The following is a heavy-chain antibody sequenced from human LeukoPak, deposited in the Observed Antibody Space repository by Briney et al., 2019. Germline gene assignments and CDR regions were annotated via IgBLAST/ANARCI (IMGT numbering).Heavy chain of an antibody. CDR3: ARAGCSSSCPLRNNWFDP. CDR2: ISGSSNYI. J-gene: IGHJ5*02. Sequence: GGSLRLSCATSGFSFSTYSMSWVRQAPGKGLEWVSSISGSSNYIYYADSVKGRSTISRDNAKNSLYLQMNSLRAEDTAVYYCARAGCSSSCPLRNNWFDPWGQGTLVTVSS. D-gene: IGHD6-13*01. CDR1: GFSFSTYS. V-gene: IGHV3-21*01.